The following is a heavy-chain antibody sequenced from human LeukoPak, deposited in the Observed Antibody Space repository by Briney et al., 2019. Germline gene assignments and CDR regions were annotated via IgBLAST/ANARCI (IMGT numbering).Heavy chain of an antibody. CDR3: ARGAALVQANVHFDY. CDR1: GYTFTSFG. D-gene: IGHD5-18*01. J-gene: IGHJ4*02. V-gene: IGHV1-18*01. CDR2: ISTYNGNT. Sequence: ASVKVSCKASGYTFTSFGISWVRQAPGQGLEWMGWISTYNGNTNYAQKLQGRVTMTTDTSTSTAYMELRSLRTDDTAVYYCARGAALVQANVHFDYWGQGTPVTVSS.